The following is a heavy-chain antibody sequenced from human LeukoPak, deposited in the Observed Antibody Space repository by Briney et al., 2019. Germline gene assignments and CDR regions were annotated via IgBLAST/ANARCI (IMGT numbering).Heavy chain of an antibody. CDR3: ARDLEAVAGYFDY. J-gene: IGHJ4*02. CDR1: GFTFSDYY. D-gene: IGHD6-19*01. CDR2: ISSSGSTI. Sequence: GGSLRLSCAASGFTFSDYYMSWILQAPGKGLEWVSYISSSGSTIYYADSVKGRFTISRDNAKNSLYLQMNSLRAEDTAVYYCARDLEAVAGYFDYWGQGTLVTVSP. V-gene: IGHV3-11*01.